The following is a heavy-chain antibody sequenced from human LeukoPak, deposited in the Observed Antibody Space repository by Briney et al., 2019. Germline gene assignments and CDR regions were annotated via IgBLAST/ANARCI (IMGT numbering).Heavy chain of an antibody. Sequence: GGSLRLFCAASGFTFSSYTMHWVRQAPGKGLEWVSSISSSSSYIYYADSVKGRFTISRDNAKNSLYLQMNSLRAEDTAVYYCATATCSIPSAGGVQLVWVKETTVTVSS. V-gene: IGHV3-21*01. CDR1: GFTFSSYT. CDR2: ISSSSSYI. D-gene: IGHD6-13*01. CDR3: ATATCSIPSAGGVQLV. J-gene: IGHJ6*04.